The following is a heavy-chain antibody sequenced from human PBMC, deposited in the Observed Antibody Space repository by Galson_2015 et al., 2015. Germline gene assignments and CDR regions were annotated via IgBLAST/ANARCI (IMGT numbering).Heavy chain of an antibody. CDR3: ALVVVAATGLD. D-gene: IGHD2-15*01. Sequence: SVKVSCKASGYTFTSYAMHWVRQAPGQRLEWMGWINAGNGNTKYPQKFQGRVTITRDTSASTAYMELSSLRSEDTAVYYCALVVVAATGLDWGQGTLVTVSS. V-gene: IGHV1-3*01. J-gene: IGHJ4*02. CDR2: INAGNGNT. CDR1: GYTFTSYA.